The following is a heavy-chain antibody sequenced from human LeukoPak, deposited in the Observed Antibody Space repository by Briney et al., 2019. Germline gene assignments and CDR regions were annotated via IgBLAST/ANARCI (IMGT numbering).Heavy chain of an antibody. CDR2: INPNSGGT. CDR1: GYTFTGYY. V-gene: IGHV1-2*02. J-gene: IGHJ4*02. Sequence: GASVKVSRKASGYTFTGYYMHWVRQAPGQGLEWMGWINPNSGGTNYAQRFQGRVTMTRDTSISTAYMELSRLRSDDTAVYYCAREQREYYYDSSGYSDFDYWGQGTLVTVSS. D-gene: IGHD3-22*01. CDR3: AREQREYYYDSSGYSDFDY.